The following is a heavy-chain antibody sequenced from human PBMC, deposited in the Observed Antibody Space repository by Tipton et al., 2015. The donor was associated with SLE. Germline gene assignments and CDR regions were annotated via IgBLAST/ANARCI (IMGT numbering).Heavy chain of an antibody. V-gene: IGHV3-33*01. Sequence: RSLRLSCAASGISLRKYGMHWVRQAPGKGLEWVAGIWYDGRNEEYADSVKGRFTISRDNSKNTLSLQMNSLRAEDTAVYYCTADRNWKPFDYWGQGTLVTVSS. D-gene: IGHD1-1*01. J-gene: IGHJ4*02. CDR3: TADRNWKPFDY. CDR1: GISLRKYG. CDR2: IWYDGRNE.